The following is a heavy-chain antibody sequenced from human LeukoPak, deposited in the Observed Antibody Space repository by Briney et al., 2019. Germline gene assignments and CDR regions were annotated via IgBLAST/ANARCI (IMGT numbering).Heavy chain of an antibody. D-gene: IGHD5-18*01. CDR1: GGTFSSYA. Sequence: ASVKVSCKASGGTFSSYAISWVRQAPGQGLEWMGIINPSGGSTSYAQKFQGRVTMTRDTSTSTVYMELSSLRSEDTAVYYCARASSYGTTPVFDYWGQGTLVTVSS. J-gene: IGHJ4*02. V-gene: IGHV1-46*01. CDR2: INPSGGST. CDR3: ARASSYGTTPVFDY.